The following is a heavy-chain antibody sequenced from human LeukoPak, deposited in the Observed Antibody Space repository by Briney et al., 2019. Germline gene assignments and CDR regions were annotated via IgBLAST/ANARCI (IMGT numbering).Heavy chain of an antibody. V-gene: IGHV1-18*01. CDR2: ISTSTGDT. J-gene: IGHJ4*02. D-gene: IGHD3-3*01. CDR1: GYSFILYG. CDR3: ATRPYDDFWSGWFY. Sequence: ASVKVSCKTSGYSFILYGISWVRQAPGQGPEWMGWISTSTGDTKYTQKFQGRVTLTTDTSTSTAYMELRSLRSDDTAVYYCATRPYDDFWSGWFYWGQGTLVTVSS.